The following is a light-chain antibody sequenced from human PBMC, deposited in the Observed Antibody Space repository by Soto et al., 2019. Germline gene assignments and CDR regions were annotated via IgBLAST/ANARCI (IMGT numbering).Light chain of an antibody. V-gene: IGKV3-15*01. CDR3: QQYNNWPPGT. CDR2: GAS. CDR1: QSVSSN. J-gene: IGKJ1*01. Sequence: EIVMTQSPATLSVSPGERATLSCRASQSVSSNLAWYHQKPGQAPRLLIYGASTRVTGIPARFSGSGSGTEFTLTLSSLQYEDFAVYSCQQYNNWPPGTFGQGTKVEIK.